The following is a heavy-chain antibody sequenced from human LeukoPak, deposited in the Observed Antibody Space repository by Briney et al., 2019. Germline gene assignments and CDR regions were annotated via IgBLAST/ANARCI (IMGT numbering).Heavy chain of an antibody. CDR2: IRYDGSNK. J-gene: IGHJ4*02. CDR1: GFTFSSYG. D-gene: IGHD3-10*01. V-gene: IGHV3-30*02. Sequence: GGSVRLSCAASGFTFSSYGMHWVRQAPGKGLVGGAFIRYDGSNKYYADSVKGRFTISRDNSKNTLYLQMNRLRAEDTAVYYCARGEWFGQLSFDDWGQGTLVTVSS. CDR3: ARGEWFGQLSFDD.